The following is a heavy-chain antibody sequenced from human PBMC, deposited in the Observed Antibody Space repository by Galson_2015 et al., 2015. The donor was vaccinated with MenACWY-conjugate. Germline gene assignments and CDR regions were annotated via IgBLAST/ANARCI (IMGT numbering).Heavy chain of an antibody. CDR2: IGPAGVST. V-gene: IGHV3-23*01. CDR1: GFTFSSYA. D-gene: IGHD3-9*01. Sequence: SLRLSCAASGFTFSSYAMSWVRQAPGKGLDWVSVIGPAGVSTNYADSVKGRFTISRDNSKNTLYLQMNSLRAEDTAVYYCAKGSVTGHRRGVEVWGQGTTVTVSS. CDR3: AKGSVTGHRRGVEV. J-gene: IGHJ6*02.